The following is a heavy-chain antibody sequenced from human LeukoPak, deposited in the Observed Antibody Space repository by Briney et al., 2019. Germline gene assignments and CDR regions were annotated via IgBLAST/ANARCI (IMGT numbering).Heavy chain of an antibody. CDR2: IKQDGSEK. D-gene: IGHD6-19*01. CDR1: GFTFSSYW. V-gene: IGHV3-7*01. J-gene: IGHJ3*02. CDR3: ARERQWLTHAFDI. Sequence: GGSLRLSCAASGFTFSSYWMSWVRQAPGKGLEWVANIKQDGSEKYYVDSVKGRFTISRDNAKNTLYLQMNSLRVEDTAVYYCARERQWLTHAFDIWGQGTMVTVSS.